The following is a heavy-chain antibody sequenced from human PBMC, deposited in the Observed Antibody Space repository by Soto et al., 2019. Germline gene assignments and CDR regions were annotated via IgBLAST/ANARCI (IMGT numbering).Heavy chain of an antibody. CDR3: ARDTETLGPRANDALDI. CDR1: GYTLSAYT. CDR2: INAGSGNT. V-gene: IGHV1-3*01. D-gene: IGHD3-3*02. J-gene: IGHJ3*02. Sequence: ASVKVSCKAAGYTLSAYTMNWVRQAPGQILEWMGWINAGSGNTKYSQNFQGRVSITRDTSASTVYMELTGLKSEDTAVYYCARDTETLGPRANDALDIWGQGTMVTVSS.